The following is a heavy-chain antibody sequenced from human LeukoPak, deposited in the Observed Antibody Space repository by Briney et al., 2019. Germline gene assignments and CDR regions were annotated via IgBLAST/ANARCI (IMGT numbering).Heavy chain of an antibody. CDR3: ASQYSSSVDY. J-gene: IGHJ4*02. D-gene: IGHD6-6*01. Sequence: PGGSLRLSCAASGFTFSSYVMHWVRQAPGKGLEWVAIISYDGSNEYYADSVKGRFTISRDNAKNSLYLQMNSLRAEDTAVYYCASQYSSSVDYWGQGTLVTVSS. CDR1: GFTFSSYV. CDR2: ISYDGSNE. V-gene: IGHV3-30*04.